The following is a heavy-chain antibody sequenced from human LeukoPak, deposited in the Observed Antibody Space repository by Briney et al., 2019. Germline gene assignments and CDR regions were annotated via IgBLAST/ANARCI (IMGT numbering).Heavy chain of an antibody. Sequence: SVKVSCKASGGTFSSYAISWVRQAPGQGLEWMGRIIPIFGTANYAQKFQGRVTITTDESTSTAYMELSSLRSEDTAVYYCARDESIAAAGFDYWGQGTLVTVSS. CDR1: GGTFSSYA. D-gene: IGHD6-13*01. CDR2: IIPIFGTA. CDR3: ARDESIAAAGFDY. J-gene: IGHJ4*02. V-gene: IGHV1-69*05.